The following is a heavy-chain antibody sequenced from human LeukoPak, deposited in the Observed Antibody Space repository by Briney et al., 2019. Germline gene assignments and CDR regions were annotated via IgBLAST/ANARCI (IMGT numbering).Heavy chain of an antibody. CDR1: GFTFSSYA. Sequence: GGSLRLFCAASGFTFSSYAMSWVRQAPGKGLEWVSAISGSGGSTYYADSVKGRFTISRDNSKNTLYLQMNSLRAEDTAVYYCAKDGVTTGVNPYYFDYWGQGTLVTVSS. D-gene: IGHD4-17*01. V-gene: IGHV3-23*01. CDR3: AKDGVTTGVNPYYFDY. J-gene: IGHJ4*02. CDR2: ISGSGGST.